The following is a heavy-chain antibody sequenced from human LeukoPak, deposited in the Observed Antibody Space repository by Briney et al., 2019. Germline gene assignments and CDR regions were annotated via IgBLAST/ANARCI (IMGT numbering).Heavy chain of an antibody. J-gene: IGHJ4*02. CDR2: IYYSGST. V-gene: IGHV4-39*07. CDR3: ARGDVAIADY. D-gene: IGHD2-15*01. Sequence: SETLSLTRTVSGGSISSSSYYWGWIRQPPGKGLEWIGSIYYSGSTYYNPSLKSRVTMSVDTSKNQFSLKLSSVTAADTAVYYCARGDVAIADYWGQGTLVTVSS. CDR1: GGSISSSSYY.